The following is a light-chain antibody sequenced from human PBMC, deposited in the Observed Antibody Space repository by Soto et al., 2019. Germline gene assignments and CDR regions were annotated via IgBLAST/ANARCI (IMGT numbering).Light chain of an antibody. V-gene: IGKV3-11*01. CDR2: DAS. J-gene: IGKJ4*01. CDR3: QQRSNWLT. CDR1: QSVGSY. Sequence: PGERATLSCRASQSVGSYLAWYQQKPGQAPRLLLYDASNRAAGIPARFSGSGAGTDFTLTISSLEPEDFAAYYCQQRSNWLTFGGGTKVE.